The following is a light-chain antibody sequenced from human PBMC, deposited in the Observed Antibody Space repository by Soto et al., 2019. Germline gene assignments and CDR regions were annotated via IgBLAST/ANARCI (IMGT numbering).Light chain of an antibody. CDR2: EVS. J-gene: IGLJ2*01. CDR1: SSDVGGYNH. V-gene: IGLV2-14*01. Sequence: QAASVSGSPGQSITISCTGTSSDVGGYNHVSWYQQHPDKAPKLMIYEVSNRPSGVSDRFSGSKSGNTASLTISGLQAEDEADYYCSSYTSNNTVVFGGGTKVTVL. CDR3: SSYTSNNTVV.